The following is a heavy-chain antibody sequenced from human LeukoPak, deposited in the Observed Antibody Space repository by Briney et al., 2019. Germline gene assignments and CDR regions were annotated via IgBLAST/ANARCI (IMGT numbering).Heavy chain of an antibody. D-gene: IGHD2-2*01. Sequence: GGSLRLSCAASGFTFNAFGMNWVRQAPGKGLEWVANIKQDGSEKYYVDSVKGRFTISRDNAKNSLYLQMNSLRAEDTAVYYCASLIVVVPAAIYYFDYWDQGTLVTVSS. CDR1: GFTFNAFG. CDR2: IKQDGSEK. CDR3: ASLIVVVPAAIYYFDY. V-gene: IGHV3-7*03. J-gene: IGHJ4*02.